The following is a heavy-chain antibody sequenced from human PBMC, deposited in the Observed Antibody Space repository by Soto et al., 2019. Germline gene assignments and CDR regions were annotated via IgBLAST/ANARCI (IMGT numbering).Heavy chain of an antibody. Sequence: QVQLQESGPGLVKPSETLSLTCTVSGGSISSYYWSWIRQPPGKGLEWIGYIYYRGSTNYNPSLKRRVTRSVDTSKNQFSLKLSSVTAADTAVYYCARDRHSSGWPRQYYFDYWGQGTLVTVSS. D-gene: IGHD6-19*01. CDR3: ARDRHSSGWPRQYYFDY. CDR1: GGSISSYY. CDR2: IYYRGST. J-gene: IGHJ4*02. V-gene: IGHV4-59*01.